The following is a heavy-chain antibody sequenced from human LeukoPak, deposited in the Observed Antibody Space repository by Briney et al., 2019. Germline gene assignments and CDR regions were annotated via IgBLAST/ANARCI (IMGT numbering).Heavy chain of an antibody. CDR1: GFTFDDYA. Sequence: PGRSLRLSCAAPGFTFDDYAMHWVRQAPGKGLEWVSGISWNSGSIGYADSVKGRFTISRDNAKNSLYLQMNSLRAEDTALYYCAKDMRLGISSNWFDPWGQGTLVTVSS. CDR2: ISWNSGSI. D-gene: IGHD2-15*01. J-gene: IGHJ5*02. V-gene: IGHV3-9*01. CDR3: AKDMRLGISSNWFDP.